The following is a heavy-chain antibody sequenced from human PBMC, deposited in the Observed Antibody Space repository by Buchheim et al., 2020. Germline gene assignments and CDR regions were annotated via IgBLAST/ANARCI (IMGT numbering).Heavy chain of an antibody. CDR3: ANRIATRAEWFDP. D-gene: IGHD6-6*01. J-gene: IGHJ5*02. V-gene: IGHV4-4*02. CDR1: GGSISSSNW. CDR2: LYHSGTT. Sequence: QVQLQESGPGLVKPSGTLSLTCAVSGGSISSSNWWSWVRQPPGKGLEWIGELYHSGTTNYNPSLKSRVTISAATSKQQVSSKLTSVTAADTAVYYCANRIATRAEWFDPWGQGTL.